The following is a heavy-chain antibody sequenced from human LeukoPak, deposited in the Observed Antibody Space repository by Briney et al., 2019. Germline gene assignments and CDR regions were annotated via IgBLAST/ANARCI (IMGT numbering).Heavy chain of an antibody. CDR3: ARRGSTWYLDY. Sequence: GESLKISCEGSGYTFIAYWIAWVRQTPGKGLEWMGVIYPSDSDTRYSPSFQGQVTISADRSISTAYLQWSSLKASDTAMYYCARRGSTWYLDYWGQGTLVTVSS. CDR2: IYPSDSDT. D-gene: IGHD6-13*01. V-gene: IGHV5-51*01. CDR1: GYTFIAYW. J-gene: IGHJ4*02.